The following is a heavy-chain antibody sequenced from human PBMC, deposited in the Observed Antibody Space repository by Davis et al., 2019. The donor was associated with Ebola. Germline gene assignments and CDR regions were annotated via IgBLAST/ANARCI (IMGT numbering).Heavy chain of an antibody. V-gene: IGHV3-21*01. D-gene: IGHD3-3*01. J-gene: IGHJ6*02. Sequence: GSLRLSCAASGFTFSSYTMNWVRQAPGKGLEWVSSLSRSSTYIFYADSVKGRFTISRDNAKNSLFLQMNSLRAEDTAVYYCARNYDFWSAYDYYYYYGMDVWGQGTTVTVSS. CDR2: LSRSSTYI. CDR3: ARNYDFWSAYDYYYYYGMDV. CDR1: GFTFSSYT.